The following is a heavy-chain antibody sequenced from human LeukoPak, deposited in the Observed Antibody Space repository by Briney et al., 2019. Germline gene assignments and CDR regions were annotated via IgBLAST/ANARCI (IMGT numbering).Heavy chain of an antibody. V-gene: IGHV3-48*02. CDR2: INSGSSTI. J-gene: IGHJ4*02. D-gene: IGHD4-23*01. Sequence: GGSLRLSCAASGFTFSDYSMNWVRQAPGKGLEWGSYINSGSSTIYYVDSVEGRFTISRDNAKNSLYLQMNSLRDEGTAVYHCARTRSKVGTPTFDYWGQGTLVTVSS. CDR3: ARTRSKVGTPTFDY. CDR1: GFTFSDYS.